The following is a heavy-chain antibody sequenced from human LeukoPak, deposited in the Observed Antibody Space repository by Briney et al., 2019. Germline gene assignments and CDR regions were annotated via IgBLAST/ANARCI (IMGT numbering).Heavy chain of an antibody. Sequence: AASVKVSCKASGYTFTSYGISWVRQAPGQGLEWMGWISAYNGNTNYAQKLQGRVTMTTDTSTSTAYMELRSLRSDDTAVYYCARPITDYDFWSGRHYCYYGMDVWGQGTTVTVSS. CDR1: GYTFTSYG. D-gene: IGHD3-3*01. CDR2: ISAYNGNT. V-gene: IGHV1-18*01. CDR3: ARPITDYDFWSGRHYCYYGMDV. J-gene: IGHJ6*02.